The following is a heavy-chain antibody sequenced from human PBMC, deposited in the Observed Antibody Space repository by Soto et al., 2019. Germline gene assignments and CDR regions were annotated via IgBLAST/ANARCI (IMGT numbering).Heavy chain of an antibody. D-gene: IGHD2-2*02. Sequence: GGSLRLSCTASGFNFSDYAMSRGRQPPGKGLAGVSVISAGGSTYYADSVKGRFTVSRANSKNTLYLQMNSLRAEDTAVYYCANVPIWCSSTSCYTEGFDYWGQGTLVTVSS. CDR3: ANVPIWCSSTSCYTEGFDY. CDR2: ISAGGST. CDR1: GFNFSDYA. V-gene: IGHV3-23*01. J-gene: IGHJ4*02.